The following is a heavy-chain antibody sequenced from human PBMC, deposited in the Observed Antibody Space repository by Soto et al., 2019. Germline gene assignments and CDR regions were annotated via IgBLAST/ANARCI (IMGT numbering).Heavy chain of an antibody. J-gene: IGHJ4*02. CDR3: ARGALDDSSGSIHNHPDY. V-gene: IGHV4-30-4*01. D-gene: IGHD3-22*01. CDR1: GGSISSGDYY. CDR2: IYYSGST. Sequence: SETLSLTCTVSGGSISSGDYYWSWIRQPPGKGLEWIGYIYYSGSTYYNPSLKSRVTISVDTSKNQFSLKLSSVTAADTAVYYCARGALDDSSGSIHNHPDYWGQGTLVTVSS.